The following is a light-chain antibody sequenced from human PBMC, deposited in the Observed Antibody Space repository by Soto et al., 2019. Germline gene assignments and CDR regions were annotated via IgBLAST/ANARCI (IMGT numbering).Light chain of an antibody. V-gene: IGLV1-40*01. J-gene: IGLJ3*02. Sequence: QSVLTQPHSVSGAPGPRVTISCTWSSSNIGAGYDVNWYQQLPGTAPKLLIYGNSNRPSGVPDRFSGSKSGTSASLAITGLQAEDEADYYCQSYDSSLSGGVFGGGTKLTVL. CDR1: SSNIGAGYD. CDR3: QSYDSSLSGGV. CDR2: GNS.